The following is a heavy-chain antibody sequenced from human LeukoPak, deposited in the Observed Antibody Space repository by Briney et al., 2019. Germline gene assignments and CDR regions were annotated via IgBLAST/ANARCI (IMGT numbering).Heavy chain of an antibody. J-gene: IGHJ4*02. CDR3: ARDLSFDY. Sequence: GGSLRLSCAASGFTFSTYSMNWVRQAPGKGLEWVSSITSSSSYIHYADSVKGRFTISRDNAKNSLYLQMNSLRAEDTAVYYCARDLSFDYWGQGTLVTVSS. CDR2: ITSSSSYI. D-gene: IGHD3-16*02. V-gene: IGHV3-21*01. CDR1: GFTFSTYS.